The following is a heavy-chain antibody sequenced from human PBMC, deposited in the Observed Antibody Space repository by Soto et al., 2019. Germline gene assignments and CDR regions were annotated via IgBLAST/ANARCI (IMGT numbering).Heavy chain of an antibody. D-gene: IGHD3-3*01. CDR1: GGSISSDNW. V-gene: IGHV4-4*02. CDR2: IYHSGGT. Sequence: QVQLQELGPGLVNPSGTLSLTCAVSGGSISSDNWWSWVRQPPGKGLEWIGEIYHSGGTHYNPSLKSRVTISVDKSKNLISLELSSVTAADTAVYFCARHGGFSFDSWGQGTLVTVSS. CDR3: ARHGGFSFDS. J-gene: IGHJ4*02.